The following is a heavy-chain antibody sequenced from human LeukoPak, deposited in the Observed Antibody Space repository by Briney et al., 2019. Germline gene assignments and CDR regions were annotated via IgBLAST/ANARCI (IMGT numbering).Heavy chain of an antibody. D-gene: IGHD7-27*01. CDR2: ITTGGPNT. Sequence: GGSLRLSCVASGFTFSSYTMSWVRQAPGKGLKWVSTITTGGPNTYYADSVKGRFTVSRDDSKNTLYLQMNSLRAEDTAVYYCAKDGGLWVSAHWGDSWGRGTLVTVSS. V-gene: IGHV3-23*01. CDR3: AKDGGLWVSAHWGDS. CDR1: GFTFSSYT. J-gene: IGHJ4*02.